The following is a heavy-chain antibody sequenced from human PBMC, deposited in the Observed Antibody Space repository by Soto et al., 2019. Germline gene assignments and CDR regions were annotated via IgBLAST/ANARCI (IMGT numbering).Heavy chain of an antibody. CDR2: ISGSGGST. D-gene: IGHD4-17*01. Sequence: GGSLRLSCAASGFTFSDYSMNCVRQAPGKGLEWISGISGSGGSTYYADSVKGRFTISRDNSKNTLYLQMSSLRADDTAVFYCARGQDYGDYVGHIDYWGQGTLVTVSS. CDR1: GFTFSDYS. J-gene: IGHJ4*02. CDR3: ARGQDYGDYVGHIDY. V-gene: IGHV3-23*01.